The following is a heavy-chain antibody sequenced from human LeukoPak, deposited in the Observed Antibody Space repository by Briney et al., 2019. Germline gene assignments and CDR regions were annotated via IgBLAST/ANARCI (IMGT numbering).Heavy chain of an antibody. CDR2: IKQDGSEK. J-gene: IGHJ4*02. CDR3: ARERGADYYDSSGYPDY. V-gene: IGHV3-7*01. CDR1: GFTFSSYW. D-gene: IGHD3-22*01. Sequence: LPGGSLRLSCAASGFTFSSYWMSWVRQAPGKGLEWVANIKQDGSEKYYVDSVKGRFTISRDNAKNSLYLQMNSLRAEDTAVYYCARERGADYYDSSGYPDYWGQGTLVTVSS.